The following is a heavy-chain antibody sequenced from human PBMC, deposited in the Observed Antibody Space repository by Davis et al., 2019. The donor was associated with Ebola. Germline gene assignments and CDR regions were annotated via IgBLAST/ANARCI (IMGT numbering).Heavy chain of an antibody. J-gene: IGHJ6*02. CDR3: ARGAYGHYYYGMDV. D-gene: IGHD4-17*01. Sequence: ASVKVSCKASGYTLTSYGISWVRQAPGQGLEWLGWINTYNGNTNYAQKLQGRVTMTTDTSTSTAYMELRSLRADDTAVYYCARGAYGHYYYGMDVWGQGTTVTVSS. CDR2: INTYNGNT. V-gene: IGHV1-18*04. CDR1: GYTLTSYG.